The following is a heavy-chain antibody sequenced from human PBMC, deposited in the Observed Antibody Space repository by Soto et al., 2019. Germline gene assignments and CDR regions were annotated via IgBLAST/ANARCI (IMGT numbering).Heavy chain of an antibody. Sequence: SETLSLTCAVSGYSISSGYYWGWIRQPPGKGLEWIGSIYHSGSTYYNPSLKSRVTISVDTSKNQFSLKLSSVTAADTDVYYCASPNYGMYVWGQGTTVTVSS. J-gene: IGHJ6*02. CDR1: GYSISSGYY. CDR3: ASPNYGMYV. CDR2: IYHSGST. V-gene: IGHV4-38-2*01.